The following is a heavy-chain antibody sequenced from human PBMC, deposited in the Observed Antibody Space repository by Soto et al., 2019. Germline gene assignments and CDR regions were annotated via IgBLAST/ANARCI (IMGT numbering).Heavy chain of an antibody. CDR3: ERADSAASVRD. V-gene: IGHV4-59*01. Sequence: LSLTCTVSGGSMSSYYWTWLRQSPGSGLEWIGYISYSGSTYYNPSLKSRVTISADTSKNQFSLRMNSMIAADTAVYYCERADSAASVRDWGPVTLATVYS. CDR2: ISYSGST. D-gene: IGHD2-2*01. J-gene: IGHJ4*01. CDR1: GGSMSSYY.